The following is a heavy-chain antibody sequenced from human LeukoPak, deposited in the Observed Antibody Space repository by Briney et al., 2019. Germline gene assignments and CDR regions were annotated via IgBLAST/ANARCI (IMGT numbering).Heavy chain of an antibody. Sequence: GGSLRLSCAASGFTFSSYAMHWVRQAPGKGLEWVAVISYDGSNKYYADSVKGRFTISRDNSKNTLYLQMNSLRAEDTAVYYCARDNPITIFGVVIDYWGPGTLVTVSS. D-gene: IGHD3-3*01. J-gene: IGHJ4*02. CDR3: ARDNPITIFGVVIDY. CDR1: GFTFSSYA. V-gene: IGHV3-30*04. CDR2: ISYDGSNK.